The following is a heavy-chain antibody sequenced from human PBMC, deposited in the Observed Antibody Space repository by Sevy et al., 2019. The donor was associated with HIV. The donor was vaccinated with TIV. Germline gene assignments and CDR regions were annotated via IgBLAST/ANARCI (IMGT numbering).Heavy chain of an antibody. D-gene: IGHD2-2*01. CDR2: IYHSGST. J-gene: IGHJ5*02. Sequence: KQSQTLSLTCAVSGGSISSSNWWSWVRQPPGKGLEWIGEIYHSGSTNYNPSLKSRVTISVDKSKNQFSLKLSSVTAADTAVYYCARVVRIVLVPAAIRRPPNWFDPWGQGTLDTVSS. CDR3: ARVVRIVLVPAAIRRPPNWFDP. V-gene: IGHV4-4*02. CDR1: GGSISSSNW.